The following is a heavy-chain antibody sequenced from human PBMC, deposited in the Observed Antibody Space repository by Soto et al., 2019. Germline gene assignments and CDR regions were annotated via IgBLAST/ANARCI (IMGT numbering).Heavy chain of an antibody. V-gene: IGHV3-33*01. CDR3: ARAVGPFDY. J-gene: IGHJ4*02. D-gene: IGHD1-26*01. CDR2: IWYDGSHK. CDR1: GFPFSTYG. Sequence: QVQLVESGGGVVQPGRSLRLSCAASGFPFSTYGMHWVRQAPGTGLEWVAGIWYDGSHKDYADSVKGRFTISRDNYKNTLYLHMNSLRVEDTAVYYCARAVGPFDYWGQGTLVAVSS.